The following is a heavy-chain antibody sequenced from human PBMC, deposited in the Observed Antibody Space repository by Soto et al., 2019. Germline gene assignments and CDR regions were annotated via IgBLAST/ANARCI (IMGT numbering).Heavy chain of an antibody. D-gene: IGHD3-3*01. CDR3: ARGTLWNGYQFFDY. CDR1: AFSFSPYW. Sequence: RGPLRLSCAASAFSFSPYWMIWFRLAAGKGLEWVANIKQDGSEKYYVDSVKGRFTISRDNAKTSLYLQMNTLRAEDTAVYYCARGTLWNGYQFFDYWSQGTPVTVSS. V-gene: IGHV3-7*01. J-gene: IGHJ4*02. CDR2: IKQDGSEK.